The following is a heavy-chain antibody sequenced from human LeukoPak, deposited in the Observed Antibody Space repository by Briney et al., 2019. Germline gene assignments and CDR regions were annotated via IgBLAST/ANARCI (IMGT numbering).Heavy chain of an antibody. CDR1: GGSFSGYY. V-gene: IGHV4-34*01. Sequence: PSETLSLTCAVYGGSFSGYYWNWIRQPPGKGLEGIGEINHSGSTYYNPSLKSRVTISVDKYKNQFSLNVNYVPDADKALYYCARRYYDSSGYYYFDYWGQGTLVTVSS. J-gene: IGHJ4*02. CDR2: INHSGST. CDR3: ARRYYDSSGYYYFDY. D-gene: IGHD3-22*01.